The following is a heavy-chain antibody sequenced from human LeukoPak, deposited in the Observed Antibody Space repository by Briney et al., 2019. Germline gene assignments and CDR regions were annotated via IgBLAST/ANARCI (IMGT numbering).Heavy chain of an antibody. CDR3: ARSHAYYYYYYMDV. J-gene: IGHJ6*03. CDR1: GGSVSDYY. Sequence: SETLSLTCTISGGSVSDYYWSWIRQSPGKGLEWIGYIYYTGSTTYNPSLKSRVAISVDTSKNQFSLKLSSVTAADTAVYYCARSHAYYYYYYMDVWGKGTTVTVSS. D-gene: IGHD2-2*01. CDR2: IYYTGST. V-gene: IGHV4-59*02.